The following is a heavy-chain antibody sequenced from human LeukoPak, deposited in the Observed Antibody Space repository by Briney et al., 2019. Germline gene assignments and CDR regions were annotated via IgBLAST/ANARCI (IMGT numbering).Heavy chain of an antibody. CDR1: GGSFSGDY. J-gene: IGHJ5*02. CDR2: INHSGST. V-gene: IGHV4-34*01. CDR3: ANQLIAAAGTRGWFDP. Sequence: SETLSLTCAVYGGSFSGDYWSWIRQPPGKGLEWIGEINHSGSTNYNPSLKRRVTISVDTAKNQFSLKLSSVTAADTAVYYCANQLIAAAGTRGWFDPWGQGTLVTVSS. D-gene: IGHD6-13*01.